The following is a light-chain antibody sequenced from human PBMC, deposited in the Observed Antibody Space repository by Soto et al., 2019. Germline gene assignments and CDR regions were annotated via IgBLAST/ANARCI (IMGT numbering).Light chain of an antibody. CDR2: GAS. CDR1: QSVDNSN. CDR3: QQYGSSPRT. J-gene: IGKJ5*01. Sequence: EIVLKQSPGTLSLSPWEIATLSCRASQSVDNSNLYWYQQKLGRAPRLLISGASTRATGIPDRLSGSGYETDFTLTIARLENEDFAVYYCQQYGSSPRTFGQGTRLEIK. V-gene: IGKV3-20*01.